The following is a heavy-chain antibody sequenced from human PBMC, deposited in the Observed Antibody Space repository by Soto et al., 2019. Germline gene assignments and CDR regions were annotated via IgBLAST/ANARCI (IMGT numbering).Heavy chain of an antibody. V-gene: IGHV4-59*01. Sequence: PSESLSLTCTVSGGSISSYDGSWIRQPPGKGLEWIGYIYYSGSTNYNPSLKSRVTISVDTSKNQFSLKLSSVTAEDTAVYYCSTPGYSTGWSSYAMGVWGQGTTVTVSS. D-gene: IGHD6-19*01. CDR3: STPGYSTGWSSYAMGV. J-gene: IGHJ6*02. CDR1: GGSISSYD. CDR2: IYYSGST.